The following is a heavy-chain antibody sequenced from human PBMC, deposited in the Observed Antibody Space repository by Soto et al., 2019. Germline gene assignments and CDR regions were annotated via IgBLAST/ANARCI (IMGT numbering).Heavy chain of an antibody. V-gene: IGHV3-33*01. D-gene: IGHD4-17*01. CDR2: IWYDGSNT. Sequence: GGSLRLSCAASGFTFSSYGMHWVRQDPGKGLEWVAVIWYDGSNTYYADSVKGRFTISRDTSKNTLYLQMNSLRAEDTAVYYCARDRVPTVVTPIYYYGMDVWGQGTTVTVSS. J-gene: IGHJ6*02. CDR1: GFTFSSYG. CDR3: ARDRVPTVVTPIYYYGMDV.